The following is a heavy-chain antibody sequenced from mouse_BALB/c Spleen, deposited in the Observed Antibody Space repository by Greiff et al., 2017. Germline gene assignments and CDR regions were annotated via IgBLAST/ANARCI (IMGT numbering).Heavy chain of an antibody. D-gene: IGHD1-1*01. Sequence: EVQLVESGGGLVQPGGSRKLSCAASGFTFSSFGMHWVRQAPEKGLEWVAYIGSGSSTIYYADTVKGRFTISRDNPKNTLFLQMTSLSSEDTAMYYCAIGGYGSSFLYIAVWGAGTTLTVSS. CDR3: AIGGYGSSFLYIAV. V-gene: IGHV5-17*02. CDR2: IGSGSSTI. CDR1: GFTFSSFG. J-gene: IGHJ1*01.